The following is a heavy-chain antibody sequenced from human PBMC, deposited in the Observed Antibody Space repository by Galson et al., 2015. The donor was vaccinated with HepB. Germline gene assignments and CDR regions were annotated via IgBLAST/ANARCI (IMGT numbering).Heavy chain of an antibody. J-gene: IGHJ6*03. Sequence: SVKVSCKASGGTYSSYAISWVRQAPGQGLEWMGGIIPIFGTANYAQKFQGRVTITADESTSTAYMELSSLRSEDTAVYYCATTAYNWNDRAYYYYYYMDVWGKGTTVTVSS. V-gene: IGHV1-69*13. D-gene: IGHD1-1*01. CDR2: IIPIFGTA. CDR1: GGTYSSYA. CDR3: ATTAYNWNDRAYYYYYYMDV.